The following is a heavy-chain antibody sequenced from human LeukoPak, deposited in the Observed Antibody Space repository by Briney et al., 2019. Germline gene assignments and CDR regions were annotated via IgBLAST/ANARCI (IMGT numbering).Heavy chain of an antibody. J-gene: IGHJ4*02. D-gene: IGHD3-16*01. V-gene: IGHV4-38-2*02. CDR2: IHSSGNT. CDR1: GYSISSGYY. Sequence: PSETLPLTCTVSGYSISSGYYWGWIRQPPGKRLEWVGSIHSSGNTYYNPTLKSRVTISVDTSKNQFSLKLSSVTAGDTAVYYCARLPGGEASSHFDYWAREPWSPSPQ. CDR3: ARLPGGEASSHFDY.